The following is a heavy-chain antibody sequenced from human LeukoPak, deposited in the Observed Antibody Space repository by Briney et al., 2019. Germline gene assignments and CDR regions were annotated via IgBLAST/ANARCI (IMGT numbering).Heavy chain of an antibody. CDR1: GGTFSSYA. Sequence: SVKVSCKASGGTFSSYAISWVRQAPGQGLEWMGGIIPIFGTANYAQKFQGRVTITADESTSTAYMELSSLRSEDTAVYYCARGVSRYYGSGSIDWFDPWGQGTLVTVSS. CDR2: IIPIFGTA. D-gene: IGHD3-10*01. V-gene: IGHV1-69*01. CDR3: ARGVSRYYGSGSIDWFDP. J-gene: IGHJ5*02.